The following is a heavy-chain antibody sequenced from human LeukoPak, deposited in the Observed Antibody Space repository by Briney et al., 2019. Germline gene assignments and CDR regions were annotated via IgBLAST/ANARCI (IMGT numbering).Heavy chain of an antibody. V-gene: IGHV4-59*01. J-gene: IGHJ3*02. D-gene: IGHD1-1*01. CDR1: GGSISSYY. Sequence: SETLSLTCTVSGGSISSYYWSWIRQPPGKGLEWIGYIYYSGSTNYNPSLKSRVTISVDTSKNQFSLKLSSVTAADTAVYYCARARTGAWNAFDIWGQGTMVTVSS. CDR2: IYYSGST. CDR3: ARARTGAWNAFDI.